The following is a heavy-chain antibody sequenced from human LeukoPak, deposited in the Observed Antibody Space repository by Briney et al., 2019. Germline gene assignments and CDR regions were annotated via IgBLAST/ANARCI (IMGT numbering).Heavy chain of an antibody. Sequence: GGSLRLSCAASGFTFSSYSMNWVRQAPGKGLEWVSSISSSSSYIYYADSVKGRFTISRDNSKNTLYLQMNSLRAEDTAVYYCAKDQQIFGVVNDAFDIWGQGTMVTVSS. CDR3: AKDQQIFGVVNDAFDI. CDR2: ISSSSSYI. D-gene: IGHD3-3*01. V-gene: IGHV3-21*01. J-gene: IGHJ3*02. CDR1: GFTFSSYS.